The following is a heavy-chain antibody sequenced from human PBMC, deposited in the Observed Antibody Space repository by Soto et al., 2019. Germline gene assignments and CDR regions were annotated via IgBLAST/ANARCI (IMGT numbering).Heavy chain of an antibody. Sequence: QVQLLQSGGEVKKPGPSVKVSCNSSDHTFTYYGINWVRRAPGQGLEWMGWISGYNGNTKYAQKFQDRVTTSADTTKRTAYMEMTSLSSDDTAIYFCSATCGHYFALDVWGQGPTVTVSS. D-gene: IGHD2-21*01. CDR2: ISGYNGNT. V-gene: IGHV1-18*01. J-gene: IGHJ6*02. CDR1: DHTFTYYG. CDR3: SATCGHYFALDV.